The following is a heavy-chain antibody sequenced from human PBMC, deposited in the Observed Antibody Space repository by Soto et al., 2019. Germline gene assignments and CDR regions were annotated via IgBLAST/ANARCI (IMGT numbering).Heavy chain of an antibody. Sequence: PSGTLSLTCAVYGGSFSGYYWSWIRQPPGKGLEWIGEINHSGSTNYNPSLKSRVTISVDTSKNQFSLKLSSVTAADTAVYYCARGCRGSSTIWRHYYYYYMDVWGKGTTVTVSS. V-gene: IGHV4-34*01. CDR2: INHSGST. CDR3: ARGCRGSSTIWRHYYYYYMDV. D-gene: IGHD3-10*01. J-gene: IGHJ6*03. CDR1: GGSFSGYY.